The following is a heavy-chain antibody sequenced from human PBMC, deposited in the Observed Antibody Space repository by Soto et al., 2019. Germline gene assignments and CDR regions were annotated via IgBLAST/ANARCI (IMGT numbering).Heavy chain of an antibody. CDR3: GRGKARLLWHTPPAQYFDY. D-gene: IGHD2-21*01. J-gene: IGHJ4*02. CDR2: INHSGST. Sequence: SETLALTCAVYGGSFSGYYWSWIRQPPGKGLEWIGEINHSGSTNYNPSLKSRVTISVDTSKNQFSLKLSSVTAADTAVYYCGRGKARLLWHTPPAQYFDYWGQGTLVTVSS. V-gene: IGHV4-34*01. CDR1: GGSFSGYY.